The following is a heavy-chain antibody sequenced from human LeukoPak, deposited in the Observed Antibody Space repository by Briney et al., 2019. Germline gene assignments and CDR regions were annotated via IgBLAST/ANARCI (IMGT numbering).Heavy chain of an antibody. V-gene: IGHV4-34*01. D-gene: IGHD6-13*01. CDR1: GGSFSGYY. CDR3: ASGYSCSWSSPLYYFDY. J-gene: IGHJ4*02. CDR2: INHSGST. Sequence: SETLSLTCAVYGGSFSGYYWSWIRQPPGKGLEWIGEINHSGSTNYNPSLKSRVTISVDTSKNQFSLKLSSVTAADTAVYYCASGYSCSWSSPLYYFDYWGQGTLVTVSS.